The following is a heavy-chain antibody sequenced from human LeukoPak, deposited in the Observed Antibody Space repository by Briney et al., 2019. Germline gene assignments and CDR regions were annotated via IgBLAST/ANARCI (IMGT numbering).Heavy chain of an antibody. J-gene: IGHJ6*04. Sequence: ASVKVSCKASGYTFTGYYMHWVRQAPGQGLEWMGWINPNSGGTNHAQKFQGWVTMTRDTSISTAYMELSRLRSDDTAVYYCARERYGDRYYYGMDVWGKGTTVTVSS. D-gene: IGHD4-17*01. CDR3: ARERYGDRYYYGMDV. V-gene: IGHV1-2*04. CDR2: INPNSGGT. CDR1: GYTFTGYY.